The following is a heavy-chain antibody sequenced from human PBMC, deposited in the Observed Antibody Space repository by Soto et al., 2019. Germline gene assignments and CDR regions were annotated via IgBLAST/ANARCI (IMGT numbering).Heavy chain of an antibody. D-gene: IGHD3-10*01. CDR3: ARQLLWFGELRYFDY. V-gene: IGHV4-39*01. CDR1: GGSISSSSYY. J-gene: IGHJ4*02. CDR2: IYYSGST. Sequence: QLQLQESGPGLVKPSETLSLTCTVSGGSISSSSYYWGWIRQPPGKGLEWIGSIYYSGSTYYNPSLKSRVTRSVDTSKNQFSLKLSSVTAADTAVYYCARQLLWFGELRYFDYWGQGTLVTVSS.